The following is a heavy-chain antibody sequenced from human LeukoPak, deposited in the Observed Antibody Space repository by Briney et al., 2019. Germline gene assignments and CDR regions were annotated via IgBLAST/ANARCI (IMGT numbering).Heavy chain of an antibody. J-gene: IGHJ4*02. V-gene: IGHV4-39*07. Sequence: PSETLSLTCTVSGCSISSSSYYCGSIRHPPGKRVERIGRIYYSGCNYYNPSLKGRVTISVDTSKNQFSLKPSAVTAADAAVYYCGWFGGPRGSEYWGQGTLVTVSS. CDR1: GCSISSSSYY. CDR3: GWFGGPRGSEY. CDR2: IYYSGCN. D-gene: IGHD3-10*01.